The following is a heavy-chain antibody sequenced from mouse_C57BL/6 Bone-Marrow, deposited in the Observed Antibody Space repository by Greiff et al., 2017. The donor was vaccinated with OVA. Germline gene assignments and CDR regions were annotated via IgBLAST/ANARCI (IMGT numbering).Heavy chain of an antibody. Sequence: EVHLVESGGGLVKPGGSLKLSCAASGFTFSSYAMSWVRQTPEKRLEWVATISDGGSYTYYPDNVKGRFTISRDNAKNNLYLQMSHLKSEDTAMYYCARDLRRLDYWGQGTTLTVSS. CDR1: GFTFSSYA. V-gene: IGHV5-4*01. CDR3: ARDLRRLDY. CDR2: ISDGGSYT. J-gene: IGHJ2*01.